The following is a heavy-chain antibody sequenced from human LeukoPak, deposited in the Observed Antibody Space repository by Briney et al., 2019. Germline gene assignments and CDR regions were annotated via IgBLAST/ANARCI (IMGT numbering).Heavy chain of an antibody. CDR2: INHSGST. J-gene: IGHJ4*02. V-gene: IGHV4-34*01. D-gene: IGHD2-15*01. CDR3: ARAPKPCSGGSCYSGFGYFDY. Sequence: SETLSLTCAVYGGSFSGYYWSWIRQPPGKGLEWIGEINHSGSTNYNPSLKSRVTISVDTSKNQFSLKLSSVTAADTAVYYCARAPKPCSGGSCYSGFGYFDYWGQGTLVTVSS. CDR1: GGSFSGYY.